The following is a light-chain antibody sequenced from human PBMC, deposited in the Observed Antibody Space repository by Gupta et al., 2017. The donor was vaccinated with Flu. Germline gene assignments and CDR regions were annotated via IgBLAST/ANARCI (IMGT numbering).Light chain of an antibody. J-gene: IGKJ2*01. CDR1: QSISSY. CDR2: APS. Sequence: DIQMTQSPSSLSASVGDRVTITCRASQSISSYLNWYQQKPGKAPKLLIYAPSNLQSGVPSRFGGSGSGTDFTLTISSLQPEDVATYYCQQSYNTPYTFGQGTKLEIK. V-gene: IGKV1-39*01. CDR3: QQSYNTPYT.